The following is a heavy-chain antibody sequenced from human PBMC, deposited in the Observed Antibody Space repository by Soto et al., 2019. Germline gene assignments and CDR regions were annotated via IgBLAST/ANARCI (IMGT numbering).Heavy chain of an antibody. J-gene: IGHJ6*02. CDR3: ARGPFFGVGIKAVYYYGMDV. D-gene: IGHD3-3*01. V-gene: IGHV3-33*01. CDR1: GFTFSSYG. CDR2: IWYDGSNK. Sequence: WGSLRLSCAASGFTFSSYGMHWFRQAPGKGLEWVAVIWYDGSNKYYADSVKGRFTISRDNSKNTLYLQMNSLRAEDTAVYYCARGPFFGVGIKAVYYYGMDVWGQGTTVTVSS.